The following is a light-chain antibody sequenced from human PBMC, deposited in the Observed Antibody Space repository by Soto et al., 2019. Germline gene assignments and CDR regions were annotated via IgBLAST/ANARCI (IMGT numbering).Light chain of an antibody. CDR3: QQYGNSPQT. V-gene: IGKV3-20*01. Sequence: EIVLTQSPGTLSLSPGERATLSCRASQSVSSNYLAWYQQKSGQAPRLLIYGASSRATGIPDRFSGSGSGTDFTLTISRLEPEDFAVYFCQQYGNSPQTFGQGTKLEIK. CDR2: GAS. J-gene: IGKJ2*01. CDR1: QSVSSNY.